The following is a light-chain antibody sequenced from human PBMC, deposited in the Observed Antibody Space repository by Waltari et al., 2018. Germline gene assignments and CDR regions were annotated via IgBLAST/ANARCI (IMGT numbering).Light chain of an antibody. CDR1: QSVSRY. CDR3: LHRSNWPPLFT. J-gene: IGKJ3*01. V-gene: IGKV3-11*01. Sequence: EIVLTQSPVTLSLSPGERATLSCRASQSVSRYLAWYQQKPGQAPRLLIYDTFSRASGIPARFSGSGSGTDFTLTISSLGPEDFAVYYCLHRSNWPPLFTFGPGTKVDIK. CDR2: DTF.